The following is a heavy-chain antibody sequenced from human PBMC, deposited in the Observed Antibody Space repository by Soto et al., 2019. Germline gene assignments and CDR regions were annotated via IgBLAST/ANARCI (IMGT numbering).Heavy chain of an antibody. CDR1: GFTFTNAW. CDR2: NKSKTDSGT. CDR3: TTDSYISIRIVRFDY. Sequence: EVQLVESGGGLVKPGGSLRLSCAASGFTFTNAWINCVRQAPGKELEWVGRNKSKTDSGTAYAAPVTGRFAISSDDSNNMVYLQMSSLTTEDTAVYYRTTDSYISIRIVRFDYWGHGTLVTAAS. V-gene: IGHV3-15*07. D-gene: IGHD3-10*01. J-gene: IGHJ4*01.